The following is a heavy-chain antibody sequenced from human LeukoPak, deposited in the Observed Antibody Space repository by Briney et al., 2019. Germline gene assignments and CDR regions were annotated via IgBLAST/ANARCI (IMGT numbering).Heavy chain of an antibody. CDR2: IYSSGST. D-gene: IGHD2-2*01. Sequence: SETLSLTCTVSGGSISSYYWSWIRQPAGKGLEWIGRIYSSGSTNYSPSLKSRVTMSVDTSKNQFSLKLTSVTAADTAFYYCVRDFDCSSTRCYQGPWFNPWGQGTQVIVSS. V-gene: IGHV4-4*07. CDR1: GGSISSYY. J-gene: IGHJ5*02. CDR3: VRDFDCSSTRCYQGPWFNP.